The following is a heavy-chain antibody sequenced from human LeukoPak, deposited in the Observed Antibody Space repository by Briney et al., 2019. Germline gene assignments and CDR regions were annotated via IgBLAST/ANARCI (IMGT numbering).Heavy chain of an antibody. V-gene: IGHV1-2*06. D-gene: IGHD6-13*01. Sequence: ASVKVSCKASGYTFTDYYMHWVRQAPGQGLEWMGRINPNSGVTKYAERFQGRVTMTRHTSISRAYMELSRLRSDDAAVYYCARDPGIAAAGNSFDPWGQGTLVTVSS. CDR3: ARDPGIAAAGNSFDP. CDR1: GYTFTDYY. J-gene: IGHJ5*02. CDR2: INPNSGVT.